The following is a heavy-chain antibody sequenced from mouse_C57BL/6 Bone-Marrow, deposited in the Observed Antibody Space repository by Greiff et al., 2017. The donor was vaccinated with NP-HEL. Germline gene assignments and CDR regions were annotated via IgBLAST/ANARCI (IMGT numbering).Heavy chain of an antibody. V-gene: IGHV5-2*01. J-gene: IGHJ4*01. Sequence: EVKVVESGGGLVQPGESLKLSCESNEYEFPSHDMSWVRKTPEKRLELVAAINSDGGSTYYPDTMERRFIISRDNTKKTLYLQMSSLRSEDTALYYCARQGLLRSNYYAMDYWGQGTSVTVSS. CDR1: EYEFPSHD. D-gene: IGHD1-1*01. CDR2: INSDGGST. CDR3: ARQGLLRSNYYAMDY.